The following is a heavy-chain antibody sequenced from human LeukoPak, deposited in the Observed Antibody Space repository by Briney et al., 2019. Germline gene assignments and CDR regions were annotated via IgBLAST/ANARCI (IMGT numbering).Heavy chain of an antibody. CDR3: ARGGYPVNY. CDR2: IYYSGST. J-gene: IGHJ4*02. Sequence: SETLSLTCTVSGGSISSSSYYWGWIRQPPGKGLEWIGSIYYSGSTYYNPSLKSRVTISVDASKNQFSLKLSSVTAADTAVYYCARGGYPVNYWGQGTLVTVSS. D-gene: IGHD2-15*01. CDR1: GGSISSSSYY. V-gene: IGHV4-39*07.